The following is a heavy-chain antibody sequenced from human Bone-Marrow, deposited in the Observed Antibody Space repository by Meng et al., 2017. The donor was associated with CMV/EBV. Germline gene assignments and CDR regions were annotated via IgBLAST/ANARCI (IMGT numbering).Heavy chain of an antibody. V-gene: IGHV3-7*01. Sequence: GESLKISCAASGFTFSSYWMSWVRQAPGKGLEWVANIKQDGSEKYYVDSVKGRFTISREKAKTSLYLQMNSLRAEDTAVYYWAREAGRWELSFDYWGQGTLVTVSS. J-gene: IGHJ4*02. D-gene: IGHD1-26*01. CDR3: AREAGRWELSFDY. CDR1: GFTFSSYW. CDR2: IKQDGSEK.